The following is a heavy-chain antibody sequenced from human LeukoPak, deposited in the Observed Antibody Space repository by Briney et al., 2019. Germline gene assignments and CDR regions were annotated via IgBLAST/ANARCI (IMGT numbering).Heavy chain of an antibody. CDR1: GGSISSYY. J-gene: IGHJ6*03. CDR2: IYYSGST. V-gene: IGHV4-59*01. Sequence: PSETLSLTCTVSGGSISSYYWSWIRQPPGKGLEWIGYIYYSGSTNYNPSLKSRVTISVDTSKKQFSLKLRSVTAADTAVYYCARVNFYYYYMDVWGKGTTVTISS. CDR3: ARVNFYYYYMDV.